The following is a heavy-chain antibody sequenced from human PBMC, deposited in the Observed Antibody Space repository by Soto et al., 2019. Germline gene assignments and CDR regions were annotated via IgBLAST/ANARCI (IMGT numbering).Heavy chain of an antibody. J-gene: IGHJ4*02. Sequence: QVQLQESGPGLVKPSQTLSLTCTVSGGSISSGGYYWSWIRQHPGKGLEWIGYIYYSGSTYYNPSLKSLVTKAVDKSKNICSLKLSSVTASDTAVYYCARVVIHWGQGTLVTVSS. CDR2: IYYSGST. D-gene: IGHD2-21*01. CDR1: GGSISSGGYY. CDR3: ARVVIH. V-gene: IGHV4-31*01.